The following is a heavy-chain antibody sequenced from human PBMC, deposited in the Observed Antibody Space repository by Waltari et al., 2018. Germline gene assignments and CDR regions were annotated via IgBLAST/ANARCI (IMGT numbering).Heavy chain of an antibody. CDR2: IYYSGST. V-gene: IGHV4-39*01. CDR3: AENDYYYDSSGYRS. CDR1: GGSISSSSYY. Sequence: QLQLQESGPGLVKPSETLSLTCTVSGGSISSSSYYWGWLRHPPGKGLEWIGSIYYSGSTYYNPSLKSRVTISVDTSKNQFSLKLSSVTAADTAVYYCAENDYYYDSSGYRSWGQGTLVTVSS. J-gene: IGHJ5*02. D-gene: IGHD3-22*01.